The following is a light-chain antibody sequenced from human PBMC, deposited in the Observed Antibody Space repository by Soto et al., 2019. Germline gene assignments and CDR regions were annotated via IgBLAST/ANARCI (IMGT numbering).Light chain of an antibody. V-gene: IGLV2-14*01. Sequence: QSALTQPASVSGSPGQSITISCTGTSSDVGGYNYVSWYQQHPGKAPKLMIYDVSNRPSGVSNRFSGSKSGNTASLTISGLQAEDEADYYCSSYTSSGVVVGGGTKLTVL. CDR2: DVS. CDR1: SSDVGGYNY. CDR3: SSYTSSGVV. J-gene: IGLJ2*01.